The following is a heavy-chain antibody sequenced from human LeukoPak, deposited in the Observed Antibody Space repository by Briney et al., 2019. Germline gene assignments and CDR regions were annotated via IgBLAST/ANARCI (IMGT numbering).Heavy chain of an antibody. V-gene: IGHV3-74*01. J-gene: IGHJ3*02. Sequence: PGGSLRLSCAASGFTFSSYWIHWVRQAPGRGLVWVSRINMDGSRTSYADLVKGRFTISRDNAKNTVYLQMNGLRAEDTAMYYCARVGAVAGITDIWGQGAMVTVSS. D-gene: IGHD6-19*01. CDR3: ARVGAVAGITDI. CDR1: GFTFSSYW. CDR2: INMDGSRT.